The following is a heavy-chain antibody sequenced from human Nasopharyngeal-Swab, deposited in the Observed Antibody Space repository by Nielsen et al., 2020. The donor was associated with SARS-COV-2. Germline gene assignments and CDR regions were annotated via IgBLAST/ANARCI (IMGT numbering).Heavy chain of an antibody. J-gene: IGHJ4*02. Sequence: WVRQAPGQGLARMGRINPNNGAAIYAQRFKGRVAMTRDTSISMVFMGLSSLRSDDTAIYYCARKKQLVRPFDSWGQGTLVTVSS. D-gene: IGHD2-2*01. CDR3: ARKKQLVRPFDS. V-gene: IGHV1-2*06. CDR2: INPNNGAA.